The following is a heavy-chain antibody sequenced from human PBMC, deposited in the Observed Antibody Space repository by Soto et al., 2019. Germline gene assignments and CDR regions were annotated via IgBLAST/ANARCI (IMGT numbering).Heavy chain of an antibody. CDR2: INAGNGNT. Sequence: QVQLVQSGAEVKKPGASVKVSCKASGYTFTSYAIHWVRQAPGQRLEWMGWINAGNGNTKYSQKFQDRVTITRDTSASTAYMELSSLRSEDPAVYSCARDLGGWPDYWGQGTLVNVSS. J-gene: IGHJ4*02. V-gene: IGHV1-3*01. CDR3: ARDLGGWPDY. CDR1: GYTFTSYA. D-gene: IGHD6-19*01.